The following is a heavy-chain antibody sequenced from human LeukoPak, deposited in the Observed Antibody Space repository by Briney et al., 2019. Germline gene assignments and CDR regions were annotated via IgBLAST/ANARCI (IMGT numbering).Heavy chain of an antibody. CDR3: IRDYGAVGATNAFDI. Sequence: PGGSLRLSCAASGFTFSRYWMHWDRQVPGKGLVWVSRIDGDGSSTSYADFVKGRFTISRDNAQNTLYLQMNSLRVEDTAVYYCIRDYGAVGATNAFDIWGQGTMVTVSS. J-gene: IGHJ3*02. V-gene: IGHV3-74*01. CDR2: IDGDGSST. CDR1: GFTFSRYW. D-gene: IGHD1-26*01.